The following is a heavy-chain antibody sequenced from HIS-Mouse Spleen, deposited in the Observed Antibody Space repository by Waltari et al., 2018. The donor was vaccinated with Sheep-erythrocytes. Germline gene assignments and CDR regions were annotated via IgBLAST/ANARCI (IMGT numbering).Heavy chain of an antibody. Sequence: QLQLQESGPGLVKPSETLSPTCTVSGGSISSSSYYWGWIRQPTGKGLEWIGSIYYSGSTYYNPSLKSRVTISVDTSKNQFSLKLSSVTAADTAVYYCARLYYYDSSGYYFDYWGQGTLVTVSS. CDR3: ARLYYYDSSGYYFDY. V-gene: IGHV4-39*01. CDR1: GGSISSSSYY. J-gene: IGHJ4*02. CDR2: IYYSGST. D-gene: IGHD3-22*01.